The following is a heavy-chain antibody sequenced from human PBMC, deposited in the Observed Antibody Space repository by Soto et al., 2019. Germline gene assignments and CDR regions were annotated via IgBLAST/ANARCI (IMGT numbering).Heavy chain of an antibody. CDR1: GYTFTSYA. V-gene: IGHV1-3*01. CDR2: INAGNGNT. Sequence: QVQLVQSGAEVKKPGASVKVSCKASGYTFTSYAMHWVRQAPGQRLEWMGWINAGNGNTKYSQKCQGRVTITRDTSGTPAYMERCCLRSEAAAVYYCGRGWGLDLFDPWGKGTLATSSP. D-gene: IGHD3-16*01. J-gene: IGHJ5*02. CDR3: GRGWGLDLFDP.